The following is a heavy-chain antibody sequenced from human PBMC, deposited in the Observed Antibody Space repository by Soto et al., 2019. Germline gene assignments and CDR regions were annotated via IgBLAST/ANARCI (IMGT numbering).Heavy chain of an antibody. Sequence: SVKVSCKASGGTFSSYAISWVRQAPGQGLEWMEGIIPIFGTANYAQKFQGRVTITADESTSTAYMELSSLRSEDTAVYYCARLAIAARDTWFDPWGQGTLVTVS. J-gene: IGHJ5*02. CDR3: ARLAIAARDTWFDP. CDR2: IIPIFGTA. V-gene: IGHV1-69*13. D-gene: IGHD6-6*01. CDR1: GGTFSSYA.